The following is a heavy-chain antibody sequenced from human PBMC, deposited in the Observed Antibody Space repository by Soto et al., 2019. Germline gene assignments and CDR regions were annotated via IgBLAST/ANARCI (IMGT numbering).Heavy chain of an antibody. D-gene: IGHD2-2*01. CDR1: GGSISSGGYS. V-gene: IGHV4-30-2*01. J-gene: IGHJ5*02. Sequence: SETLSLTCAVSGGSISSGGYSWSWIRQPPGKGLEWIGYIYHSGSTYYNPSLKSRVTISVDRSKNQFSLKLSSVTAADTAVYYCARASPPYCSSTSCPWDWFDPWGQGTQVTVSS. CDR2: IYHSGST. CDR3: ARASPPYCSSTSCPWDWFDP.